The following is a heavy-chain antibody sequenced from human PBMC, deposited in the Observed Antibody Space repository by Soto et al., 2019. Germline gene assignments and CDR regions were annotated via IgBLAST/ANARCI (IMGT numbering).Heavy chain of an antibody. V-gene: IGHV3-13*01. CDR3: ARLESVFFGVAPCYYYYGMDV. D-gene: IGHD3-3*01. Sequence: GSLRLSCAASGFTFSSYDMHWVRQATGKGLEWVSAIGPAGDTYYPGSVKGRFTISRENAKNSLYLQMNSLRAGVTAVYYCARLESVFFGVAPCYYYYGMDVWGQGXTVTVSS. CDR1: GFTFSSYD. J-gene: IGHJ6*02. CDR2: IGPAGDT.